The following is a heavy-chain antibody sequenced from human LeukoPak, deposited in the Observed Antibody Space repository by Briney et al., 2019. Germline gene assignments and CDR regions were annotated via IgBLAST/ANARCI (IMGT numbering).Heavy chain of an antibody. CDR2: IYTSGST. J-gene: IGHJ5*02. CDR1: GGSISSYY. D-gene: IGHD2-8*01. CDR3: ARDQSSVVLMVYAIENWFDP. V-gene: IGHV4-4*07. Sequence: SETLSLTCTVSGGSISSYYWSWIRQPAGKGLEWIGRIYTSGSTNYNPSLKSRVTMSVDTSKNQFSLKLSSVTAADTAVYYCARDQSSVVLMVYAIENWFDPWGQGTLVTVPS.